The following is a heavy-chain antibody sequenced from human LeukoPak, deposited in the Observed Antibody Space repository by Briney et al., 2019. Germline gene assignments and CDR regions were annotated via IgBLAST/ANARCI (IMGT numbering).Heavy chain of an antibody. CDR2: INPSGGST. V-gene: IGHV1-46*01. CDR1: GYTFTRDD. Sequence: EASVKVSCKASGYTFTRDDMHWVRQAPGQGLEWMGIINPSGGSTSYAQKFQGRVTMTRDTSTSTVYMELSSLRSEDTAVYYCARDQPGGRYFDWLTPMDVWGQGTTVTVSS. J-gene: IGHJ6*02. D-gene: IGHD3-9*01. CDR3: ARDQPGGRYFDWLTPMDV.